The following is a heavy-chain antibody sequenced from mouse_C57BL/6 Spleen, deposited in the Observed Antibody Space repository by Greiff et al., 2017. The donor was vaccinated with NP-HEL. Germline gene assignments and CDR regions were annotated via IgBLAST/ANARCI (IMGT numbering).Heavy chain of an antibody. CDR1: GYTFTSYT. D-gene: IGHD2-4*01. CDR2: INPSSGYT. J-gene: IGHJ4*01. V-gene: IGHV1-4*01. Sequence: QVQLKESGAELARPGASVKMSCKASGYTFTSYTMHWVKQRPGQGLEWIGYINPSSGYTKYNQKFKDKATLTADKSSSTAYMQLSSLTSEDSAVYYCASLYDYDGYYYAMDYWGQGTSVTVSS. CDR3: ASLYDYDGYYYAMDY.